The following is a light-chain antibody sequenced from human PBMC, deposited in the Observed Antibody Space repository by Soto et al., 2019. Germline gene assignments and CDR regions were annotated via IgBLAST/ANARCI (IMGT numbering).Light chain of an antibody. V-gene: IGKV1-39*01. Sequence: DVQLTQSPSSLSVFVGDSVTVTCRASQNIITYLHWYHQKPGEAPTLLINAASTLQSGVPSRFSGSGSGTDFPLTINRLQPEYVGTYYCQQSYSNPTFGQGTTVEIK. CDR1: QNIITY. J-gene: IGKJ1*01. CDR3: QQSYSNPT. CDR2: AAS.